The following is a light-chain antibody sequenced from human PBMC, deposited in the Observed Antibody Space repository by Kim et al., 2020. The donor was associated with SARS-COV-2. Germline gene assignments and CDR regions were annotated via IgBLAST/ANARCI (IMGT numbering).Light chain of an antibody. J-gene: IGLJ2*01. V-gene: IGLV3-19*01. CDR1: SLRSYY. CDR3: NSRDSNDNVV. Sequence: VALGQTVRSTCQGDSLRSYYATWYKQKTGQAPILVIYGKNNRPSGIPDRVSGSSSGNTASLTITGTQAGDEADYYCNSRDSNDNVVFGGGTQLTVL. CDR2: GKN.